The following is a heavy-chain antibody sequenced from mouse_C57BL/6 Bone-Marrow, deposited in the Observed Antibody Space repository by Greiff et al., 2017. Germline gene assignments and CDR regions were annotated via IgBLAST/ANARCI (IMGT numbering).Heavy chain of an antibody. J-gene: IGHJ1*03. V-gene: IGHV1-39*01. D-gene: IGHD1-2*01. CDR1: GYSFTDYN. Sequence: HLVESGPELVKPGASVKISCKASGYSFTDYNMNWVKQSNGKSLEWIGVLNPNYGTTSYNQQFKGKATLTVDQSSSTAYMQLTSLTSADSAVYYCARNPPLLRLEGWGTGTTVTVSS. CDR2: LNPNYGTT. CDR3: ARNPPLLRLEG.